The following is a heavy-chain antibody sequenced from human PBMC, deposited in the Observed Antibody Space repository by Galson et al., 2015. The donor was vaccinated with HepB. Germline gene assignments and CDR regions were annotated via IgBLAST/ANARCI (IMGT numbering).Heavy chain of an antibody. J-gene: IGHJ6*03. CDR2: MNPNSGNT. CDR1: GYTFTSYD. Sequence: SGYTFTSYDINWVRQATGQGLEWMGWMNPNSGNTGYAQKFQGRVTMTRNTSIITAYMELSSLRSEDTAVYYCARGRRLQLRGYYYYYMDVWGKGTTVTVSS. D-gene: IGHD6-6*01. CDR3: ARGRRLQLRGYYYYYMDV. V-gene: IGHV1-8*01.